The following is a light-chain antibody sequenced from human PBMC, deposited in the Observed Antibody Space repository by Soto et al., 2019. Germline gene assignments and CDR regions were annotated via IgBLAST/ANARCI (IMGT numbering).Light chain of an antibody. CDR3: QQYGSSPPFT. V-gene: IGKV3-15*01. Sequence: EIVMTQSPATLSVSPGERATLSCRASQSVTSNLAWYQQKPGRAPRLLIYGASTRATGIPARFSGSGSGTDFTLTISRLEPEDFAVYYCQQYGSSPPFTFGPGTKVDIK. CDR1: QSVTSN. J-gene: IGKJ3*01. CDR2: GAS.